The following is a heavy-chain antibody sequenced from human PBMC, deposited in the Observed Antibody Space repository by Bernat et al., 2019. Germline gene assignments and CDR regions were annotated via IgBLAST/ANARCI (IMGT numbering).Heavy chain of an antibody. V-gene: IGHV3-30*18. Sequence: QVQLVESGGGVVQPGRSLRLSCAASGFTFSSYGMHWVRRAPGKGLEWVAVISYDGSNKYYADSVKGRFTISRDNSKNTLYLQMNSLRAEDTAVYYCAKDMAIFGVATPDYWGQGTLVTVSS. J-gene: IGHJ4*02. CDR1: GFTFSSYG. CDR3: AKDMAIFGVATPDY. CDR2: ISYDGSNK. D-gene: IGHD3-3*01.